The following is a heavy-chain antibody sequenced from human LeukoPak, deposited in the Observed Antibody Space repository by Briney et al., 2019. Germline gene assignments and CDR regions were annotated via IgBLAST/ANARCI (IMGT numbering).Heavy chain of an antibody. Sequence: SETLSLTCTVSAYSISSANYWGWIRQPPGKGLEWVGIIYHSGSTYYNPSLKSRVSTSVDTSKNQFSLGLTSVTAADTAVYYCARFITSGYYYFDHWGQGTLVTVSS. CDR2: IYHSGST. CDR3: ARFITSGYYYFDH. J-gene: IGHJ4*02. CDR1: AYSISSANY. V-gene: IGHV4-38-2*02. D-gene: IGHD5-12*01.